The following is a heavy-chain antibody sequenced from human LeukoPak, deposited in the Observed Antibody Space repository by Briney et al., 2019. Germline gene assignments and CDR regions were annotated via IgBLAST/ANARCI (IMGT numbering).Heavy chain of an antibody. CDR2: INNVGSHI. CDR1: GFTFSNSA. V-gene: IGHV3-21*01. J-gene: IGHJ4*02. Sequence: GGSLRLSCAASGFTFSNSAMNWVRQAPGKGLEWVSSINNVGSHIYYADSVKGRFTISRDNAKNSLYLQMNSLRAEDTAVYYWARERGYSYGYFDYWGQGTLVTVS. CDR3: ARERGYSYGYFDY. D-gene: IGHD5-18*01.